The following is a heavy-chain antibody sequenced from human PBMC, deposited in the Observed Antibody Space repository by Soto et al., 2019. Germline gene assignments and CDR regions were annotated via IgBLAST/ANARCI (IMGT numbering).Heavy chain of an antibody. J-gene: IGHJ4*02. CDR2: IITTFGTA. D-gene: IGHD6-19*01. V-gene: IGHV1-69*06. Sequence: VQPVQSGAEVKTPGDSVKVSCKASGGTFSSYAISWVRQAPGPGLELKGGIITTFGTATYAQKFQGSVTITAEKCTSTAYIELSSLRSEDTAVYYGATAGIAVDGPDFAFCGQGTLVTVSS. CDR1: GGTFSSYA. CDR3: ATAGIAVDGPDFAF.